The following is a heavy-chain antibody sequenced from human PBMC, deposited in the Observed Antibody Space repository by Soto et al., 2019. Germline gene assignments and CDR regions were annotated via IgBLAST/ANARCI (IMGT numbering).Heavy chain of an antibody. Sequence: GGSLRLSCAASGFTFSSYGMHWVRQAPGKGLEWVAVIWYDGSNKYYADSVKGRFTISRDNSKNTLYLQMNSLRAEDTAVYYCARDRGYDSNYYYGMDVWGQGTTVTVSS. CDR2: IWYDGSNK. CDR1: GFTFSSYG. V-gene: IGHV3-33*01. CDR3: ARDRGYDSNYYYGMDV. J-gene: IGHJ6*02. D-gene: IGHD5-12*01.